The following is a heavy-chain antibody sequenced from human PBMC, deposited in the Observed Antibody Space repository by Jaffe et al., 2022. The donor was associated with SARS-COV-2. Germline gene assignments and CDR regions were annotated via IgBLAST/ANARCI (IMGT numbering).Heavy chain of an antibody. V-gene: IGHV4-61*02. CDR1: GGSISSGSYY. J-gene: IGHJ5*02. CDR2: IYTSGST. CDR3: ARGGSMVRGVIHRRDWFDP. D-gene: IGHD3-10*01. Sequence: QVQLQESGPGLVKPSQTLSLTCTVSGGSISSGSYYWSWIRQPAGKGLEWIGRIYTSGSTNYNPSLKSRVTISVDTSKNQFSLKLSSVTAADTAVYYCARGGSMVRGVIHRRDWFDPWGQGTLVTVSS.